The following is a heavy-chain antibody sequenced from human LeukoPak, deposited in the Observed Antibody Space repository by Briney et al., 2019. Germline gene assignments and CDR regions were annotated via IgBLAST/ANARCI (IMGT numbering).Heavy chain of an antibody. J-gene: IGHJ4*02. CDR2: ISYDGSNK. CDR1: GFTFSSYG. V-gene: IGHV3-30*18. CDR3: AKGGRDGYNYFDY. Sequence: GGSLRLSCAASGFTFSSYGMHWVRQAPGKGLEWVAAISYDGSNKYYADSVKGRFTISRDNSKNTLYLQMNSLRAEDTAVYYCAKGGRDGYNYFDYWGQGTLVTVSS. D-gene: IGHD5-24*01.